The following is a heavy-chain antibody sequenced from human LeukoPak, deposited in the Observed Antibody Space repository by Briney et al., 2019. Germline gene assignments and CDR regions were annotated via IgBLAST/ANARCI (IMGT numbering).Heavy chain of an antibody. CDR3: ARDRVQLWNYGMDV. CDR1: GFTFSSYA. CDR2: ISYDGNNK. V-gene: IGHV3-30-3*01. D-gene: IGHD5-18*01. Sequence: GGSLRLSCAASGFTFSSYAMHWVRQAPGKGLEWVAVISYDGNNKYYADSVKGRFTISRDNSKTTLYLQMNSLRAEDTAVYYCARDRVQLWNYGMDVWGQGTTVTVSS. J-gene: IGHJ6*02.